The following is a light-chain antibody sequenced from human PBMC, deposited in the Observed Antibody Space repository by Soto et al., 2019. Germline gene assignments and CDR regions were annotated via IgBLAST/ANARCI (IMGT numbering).Light chain of an antibody. J-gene: IGKJ4*01. CDR3: QHYGDSHGVT. CDR1: QSVSSSF. Sequence: IAFTKSQIILSLSPGEISFPPGGGSQSVSSSFLAWYQQNPGQAPRLLIYDASSRATGIPDRFSGSGSGTDFTLTISRLEPQDFALYYCQHYGDSHGVTFGGGTKVDIK. V-gene: IGKV3-20*01. CDR2: DAS.